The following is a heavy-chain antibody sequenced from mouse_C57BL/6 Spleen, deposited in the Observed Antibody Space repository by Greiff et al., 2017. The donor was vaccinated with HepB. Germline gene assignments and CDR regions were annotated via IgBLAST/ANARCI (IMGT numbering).Heavy chain of an antibody. D-gene: IGHD2-10*02. Sequence: VQLQQSGAELVKPGASVKLSCKASGYTFTSYWMHWVKQRPGQGLEWIGMIHPNSGSTNYNEKFKSKATLTVDKSSSTAYMQLSSLTSEDSAVYYCAAYGNYEAWFAYWGRGTLVTVAA. CDR3: AAYGNYEAWFAY. V-gene: IGHV1-64*01. J-gene: IGHJ3*01. CDR1: GYTFTSYW. CDR2: IHPNSGST.